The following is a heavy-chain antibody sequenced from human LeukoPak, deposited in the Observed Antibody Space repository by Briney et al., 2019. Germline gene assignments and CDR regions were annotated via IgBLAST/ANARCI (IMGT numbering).Heavy chain of an antibody. J-gene: IGHJ4*02. Sequence: SETLSLTCTVSGGSISSSSYYWGWIRQPPGKGLEWIGSIYYSGSTYYNPSLKSRVTISVDTSKNQFSLKLSSVTAADTAVYYCARYPIAYYYDSSGYYGDYWGQGTLVTVSS. V-gene: IGHV4-39*07. D-gene: IGHD3-22*01. CDR1: GGSISSSSYY. CDR3: ARYPIAYYYDSSGYYGDY. CDR2: IYYSGST.